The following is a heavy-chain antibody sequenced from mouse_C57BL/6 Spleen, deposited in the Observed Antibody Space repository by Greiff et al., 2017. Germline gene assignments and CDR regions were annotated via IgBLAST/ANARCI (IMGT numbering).Heavy chain of an antibody. CDR2: INPYNGGT. CDR3: ARGGPYGSSYIYAMDY. J-gene: IGHJ4*01. Sequence: EVQLQQSGPVLVKPGASVKMSCKASGYTFTDYYMNWVKQSHGKSLEWIGVINPYNGGTSYNQKFKGKATLTVDKSSSTAYMELNSLTSEDSAVYYCARGGPYGSSYIYAMDYWGQGTSVTASS. D-gene: IGHD1-1*01. CDR1: GYTFTDYY. V-gene: IGHV1-19*01.